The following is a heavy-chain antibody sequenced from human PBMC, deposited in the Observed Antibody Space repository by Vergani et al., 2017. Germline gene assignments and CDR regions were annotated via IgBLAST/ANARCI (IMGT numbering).Heavy chain of an antibody. CDR3: ARDEYQLLPRGYFDY. Sequence: QLQLQESGPGLVKPSETLSLTCTVSGGSISSSSYYWGWIRQPPGKGLEWIGSIYYSGSTYYNPSLKSRVTISVDTSKNQFSLKLSSVTAADTAVYYCARDEYQLLPRGYFDYWGQGTLVTVSS. V-gene: IGHV4-39*07. J-gene: IGHJ4*02. CDR1: GGSISSSSYY. CDR2: IYYSGST. D-gene: IGHD2-2*01.